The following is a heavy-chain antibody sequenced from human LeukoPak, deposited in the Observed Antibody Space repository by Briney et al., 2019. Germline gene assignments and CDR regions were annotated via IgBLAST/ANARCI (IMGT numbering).Heavy chain of an antibody. D-gene: IGHD5-12*01. CDR2: IYYSGST. J-gene: IGHJ4*02. CDR1: GGSISSGDYY. V-gene: IGHV4-30-4*08. CDR3: ARGSGYDEEGFDY. Sequence: SETLSLTCTVSGGSISSGDYYWSWIRQPPGKGLEWIGYIYYSGSTYYNPSLKSRVTISVDTSKNQFSLKLSSVTAADTAVYYCARGSGYDEEGFDYWGQGTLVTVSS.